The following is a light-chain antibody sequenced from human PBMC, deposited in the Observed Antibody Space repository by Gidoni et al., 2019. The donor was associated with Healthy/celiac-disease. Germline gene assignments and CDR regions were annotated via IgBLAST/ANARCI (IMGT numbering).Light chain of an antibody. Sequence: SYVLTQPPSVSVAPGQTARITCGGNNIGSKSVHWYQQKPGQAPVLVVYDDSDRPSGSPERFSGSNSGNTATLTISRVEAGDEADYYCQVWDSSSDHAVFGGGTQLTAL. J-gene: IGLJ7*02. CDR1: NIGSKS. V-gene: IGLV3-21*02. CDR3: QVWDSSSDHAV. CDR2: DDS.